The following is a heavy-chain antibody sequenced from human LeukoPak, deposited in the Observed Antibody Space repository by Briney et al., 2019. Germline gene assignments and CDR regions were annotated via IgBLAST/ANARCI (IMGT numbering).Heavy chain of an antibody. Sequence: PSGTLSLTCTVSGGSISSGGYYWSWIRQPPGKGLEWIGYIYYSGSTYYNPSLKSRVTISVDTSKNQFSLKLSSVAAADTAVYYCARIVVHDAFDIWGQGTMVTVSS. CDR1: GGSISSGGYY. D-gene: IGHD3-22*01. J-gene: IGHJ3*02. CDR3: ARIVVHDAFDI. V-gene: IGHV4-31*03. CDR2: IYYSGST.